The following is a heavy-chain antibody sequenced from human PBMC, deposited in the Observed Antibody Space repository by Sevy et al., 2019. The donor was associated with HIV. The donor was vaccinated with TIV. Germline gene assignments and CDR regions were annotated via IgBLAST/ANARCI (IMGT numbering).Heavy chain of an antibody. D-gene: IGHD3-22*01. CDR1: GFTFSNYA. V-gene: IGHV3-23*01. CDR2: ISGSGGSGDKT. CDR3: AGKYDSSGYFDY. Sequence: GGSLRLSCAASGFTFSNYAMNWVRQAPGKGLEWVSGISGSGGSGDKTNYADSVKGRFTIFRDDSKNSLYLQLNSLRAEDTAIYYCAGKYDSSGYFDYWGQGTLVTVSS. J-gene: IGHJ4*02.